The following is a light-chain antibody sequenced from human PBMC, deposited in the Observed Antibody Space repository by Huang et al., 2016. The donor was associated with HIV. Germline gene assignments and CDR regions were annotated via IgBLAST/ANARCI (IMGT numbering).Light chain of an antibody. Sequence: DIVLIQSPHSLAVSLGERATINCKSSQSLLYRSNNKNHLVWYQQKPWQLPKLLMYWSSTRESGVAALFRASGSGTDFTLTISSLQAEDVAVYYCQKYYTVPWTFGQGTKVEI. CDR2: WSS. V-gene: IGKV4-1*01. J-gene: IGKJ1*01. CDR3: QKYYTVPWT. CDR1: QSLLYRSNNKNH.